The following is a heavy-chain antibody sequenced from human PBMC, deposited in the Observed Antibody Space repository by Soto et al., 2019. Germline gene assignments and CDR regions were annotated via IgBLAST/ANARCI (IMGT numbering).Heavy chain of an antibody. D-gene: IGHD1-7*01. Sequence: ATVKVSCKASGYTFTGYYMHWVRQAPGQGLEWMGWINPNSGGTNYAQKFQGRVTMTRDTSISTAYMELSRLRSDDTAVYYCATGGLELRLYYYGMDVWGQGTTVTVSS. CDR2: INPNSGGT. CDR1: GYTFTGYY. J-gene: IGHJ6*02. CDR3: ATGGLELRLYYYGMDV. V-gene: IGHV1-2*02.